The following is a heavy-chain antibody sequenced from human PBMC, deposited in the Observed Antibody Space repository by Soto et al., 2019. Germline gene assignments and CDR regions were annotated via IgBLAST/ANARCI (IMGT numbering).Heavy chain of an antibody. D-gene: IGHD6-13*01. V-gene: IGHV1-3*04. CDR3: ARESYSSSDNWFDS. CDR1: GYTFTSYA. J-gene: IGHJ5*01. CDR2: INTVDGNT. Sequence: ASVKVSRKASGYTFTSYAIHWVRQAPGQRLEWMGWINTVDGNTKYSQNFQGRVTITRDTSASTAYLGLSSLRSEDTAVYYCARESYSSSDNWFDSWGQGTLVTVSS.